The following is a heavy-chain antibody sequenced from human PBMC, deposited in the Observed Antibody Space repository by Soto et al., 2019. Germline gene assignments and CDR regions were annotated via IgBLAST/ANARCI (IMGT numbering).Heavy chain of an antibody. CDR1: GGTFNTYA. CDR3: ARDKTGTNYYNGLDV. CDR2: IIPIFNTP. V-gene: IGHV1-69*13. D-gene: IGHD1-1*01. Sequence: SVKVSCKASGGTFNTYAISWVRQAPGQGLEWMGGIIPIFNTPNYAQRFQGRVTITADESTSTAYMELSSLRSEDTALYYCARDKTGTNYYNGLDVWGQGTTVTVS. J-gene: IGHJ6*02.